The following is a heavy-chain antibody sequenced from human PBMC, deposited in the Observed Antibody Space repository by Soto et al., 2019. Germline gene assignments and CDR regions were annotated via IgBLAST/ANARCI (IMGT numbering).Heavy chain of an antibody. D-gene: IGHD3-3*01. J-gene: IGHJ1*01. CDR2: ISGSGGST. Sequence: GGSLRLSCAASGFTFSSYAMSWVRQAPGKGLEWVSAISGSGGSTYYADSVKGRFTISRDNSKNTLYLQMNSLRAEDTAVYYCAKDSPSITIFGVPKPFQRWGQGTLVTVXS. CDR3: AKDSPSITIFGVPKPFQR. CDR1: GFTFSSYA. V-gene: IGHV3-23*01.